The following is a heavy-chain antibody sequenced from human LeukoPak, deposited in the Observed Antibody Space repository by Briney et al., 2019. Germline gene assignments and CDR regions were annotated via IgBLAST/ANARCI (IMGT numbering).Heavy chain of an antibody. D-gene: IGHD6-19*01. CDR1: GGSISSYS. CDR3: ARNSGWYGVS. CDR2: MYTSGST. V-gene: IGHV4-4*07. Sequence: SETLSLTCTVSGGSISSYSWSWIRQPAVKGLEWIGRMYTSGSTKYNPSLKSRVTMSVDTSKNQFSLKLSSVTAADTAVYYCARNSGWYGVSWGQGTLVTVSS. J-gene: IGHJ4*02.